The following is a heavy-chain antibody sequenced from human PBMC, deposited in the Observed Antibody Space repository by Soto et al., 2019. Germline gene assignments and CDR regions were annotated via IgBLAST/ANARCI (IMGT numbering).Heavy chain of an antibody. V-gene: IGHV4-30-2*01. J-gene: IGHJ5*02. CDR1: GGSISSGGYP. CDR2: IYHSGST. CDR3: ARLYGSGSYYGSRWFDP. D-gene: IGHD3-10*01. Sequence: SETLSLTCAVSGGSISSGGYPWSWIRQPPGKGLEWIGYIYHSGSTYYNPSLKSRVTISVDRSKNQFSLKLSSVTAADTAVYYCARLYGSGSYYGSRWFDPWGQGTLVTVSS.